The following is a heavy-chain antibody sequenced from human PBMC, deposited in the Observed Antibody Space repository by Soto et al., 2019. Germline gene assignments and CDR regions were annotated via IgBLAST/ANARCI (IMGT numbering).Heavy chain of an antibody. CDR2: IYYSGST. V-gene: IGHV4-59*08. J-gene: IGHJ4*02. Sequence: SETLSLTCTVSGGSISSSYWSWIRQPPGKGLEWIGYIYYSGSTNYNPSLKSRVTISVDTSKNQFSLKLSSVTAADTAVYYCAGGPVVPGLDYWGQGTLVTVSS. CDR3: AGGPVVPGLDY. CDR1: GGSISSSY. D-gene: IGHD2-2*01.